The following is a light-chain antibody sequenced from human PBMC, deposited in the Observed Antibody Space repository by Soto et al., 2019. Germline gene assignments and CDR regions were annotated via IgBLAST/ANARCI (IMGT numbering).Light chain of an antibody. CDR1: QSLSSNY. CDR2: GAS. CDR3: QQYDTSPLT. V-gene: IGKV3-20*01. J-gene: IGKJ1*01. Sequence: EIVLTQSPGPLSLSPGERATLSCRASQSLSSNYLAWHQQKTGQAPRLLIYGASSRATGIPDRFSGSGSGTDFTLTITRLETEDFAVYYCQQYDTSPLTFGQGTKVEIK.